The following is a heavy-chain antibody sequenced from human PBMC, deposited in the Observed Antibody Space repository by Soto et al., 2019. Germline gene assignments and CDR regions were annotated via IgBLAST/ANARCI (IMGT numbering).Heavy chain of an antibody. D-gene: IGHD1-7*01. Sequence: VVSLILSCAASGFTFSSYSMSWVRKAPGKGLEWVSAISGSGGSTYYADSVKGRFTISRDNSKNTLYLQMNSLRAEDTAVYYCAKEYNWNFSFDYWGQGTLVTVSS. CDR3: AKEYNWNFSFDY. J-gene: IGHJ4*02. CDR1: GFTFSSYS. V-gene: IGHV3-23*01. CDR2: ISGSGGST.